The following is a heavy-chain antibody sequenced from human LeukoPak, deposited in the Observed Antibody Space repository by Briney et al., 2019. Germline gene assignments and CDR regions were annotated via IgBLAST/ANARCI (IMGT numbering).Heavy chain of an antibody. CDR1: GFTFSSYG. CDR3: AKDSSILLWFGDSVDY. CDR2: IRYDGSNK. Sequence: PGGSLRLSCAASGFTFSSYGMHWVRQAPGKGLEWVAFIRYDGSNKYYADSVKGRFTISRDNSKNTLYLQMNSLRAEDTAVYYCAKDSSILLWFGDSVDYWGQGTLVTVSS. J-gene: IGHJ4*02. D-gene: IGHD3-10*01. V-gene: IGHV3-30*02.